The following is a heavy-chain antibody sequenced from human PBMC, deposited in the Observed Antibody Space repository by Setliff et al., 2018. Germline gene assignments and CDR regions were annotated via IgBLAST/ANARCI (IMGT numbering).Heavy chain of an antibody. Sequence: PSETLSLTCTVSGASVRSHYWSWIRQSPEKGLEWIGFIFYSGDTKSNPSLKSRVTMSVDTSKNQFSLKLSSVTAADTAVYYCARDRTYYGSGTYTRWFDYWGQGTLVTVSS. J-gene: IGHJ4*02. V-gene: IGHV4-59*02. CDR2: IFYSGDT. CDR1: GASVRSHY. CDR3: ARDRTYYGSGTYTRWFDY. D-gene: IGHD3-10*01.